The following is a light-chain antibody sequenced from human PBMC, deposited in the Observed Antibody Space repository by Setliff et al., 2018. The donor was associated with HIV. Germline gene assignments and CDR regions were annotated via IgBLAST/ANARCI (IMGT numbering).Light chain of an antibody. CDR1: SSDVGGYDY. J-gene: IGLJ1*01. CDR3: SSYTFSSTPYV. Sequence: QSALAQPAYVSGSPGQSITISCTGTSSDVGGYDYVSWYQQFPGKAPKLMIYEVSNRPSWVSNRFSGSKSGNTASLTISGLQAEGEADYYCSSYTFSSTPYVFGTGTKVTVL. V-gene: IGLV2-14*01. CDR2: EVS.